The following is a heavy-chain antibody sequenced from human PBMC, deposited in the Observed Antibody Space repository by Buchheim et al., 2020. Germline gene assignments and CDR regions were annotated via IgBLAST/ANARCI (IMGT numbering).Heavy chain of an antibody. CDR3: ARDPNSLGYDILTGYYKEERYFDY. Sequence: QVQLVESGGGVVQPGRSLRLSCAASGFTFSSYAMHWVRQAPGKGLEWVAVISYDGSNKYYADSVKGRFTISRDNSKNTLYLQMNSLRAEDTAVYYCARDPNSLGYDILTGYYKEERYFDYWGQGTL. D-gene: IGHD3-9*01. CDR1: GFTFSSYA. CDR2: ISYDGSNK. J-gene: IGHJ4*02. V-gene: IGHV3-30-3*01.